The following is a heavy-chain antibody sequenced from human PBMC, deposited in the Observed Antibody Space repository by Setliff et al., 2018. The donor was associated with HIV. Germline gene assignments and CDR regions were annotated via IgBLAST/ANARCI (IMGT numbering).Heavy chain of an antibody. CDR1: GYTFTGYY. CDR2: INPDSGGT. J-gene: IGHJ5*02. CDR3: ARNVPGILPRWVGFDP. Sequence: ASVNVSCKASGYTFTGYYMHWVRQAPGQGLEWMGWINPDSGGTNLAQKFLGRVTLTRDTSISTAYMELSRLRSDDTAVYYCARNVPGILPRWVGFDPWGQGTLVTVSS. V-gene: IGHV1-2*02. D-gene: IGHD1-20*01.